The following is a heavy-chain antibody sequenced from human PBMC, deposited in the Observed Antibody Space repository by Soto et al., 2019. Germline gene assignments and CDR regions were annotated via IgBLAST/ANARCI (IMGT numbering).Heavy chain of an antibody. V-gene: IGHV4-59*08. CDR1: GGSINNYY. J-gene: IGHJ5*02. Sequence: SETLSLTCTVSGGSINNYYWTWIRQPPGMGLKWIGYVYYTGTTSYNPSLKSRVTISIYGSKNQISLKLSSVTAGDTAFYYCARLGGYYHSLDTWGQGILVTVSS. CDR2: VYYTGTT. D-gene: IGHD3-22*01. CDR3: ARLGGYYHSLDT.